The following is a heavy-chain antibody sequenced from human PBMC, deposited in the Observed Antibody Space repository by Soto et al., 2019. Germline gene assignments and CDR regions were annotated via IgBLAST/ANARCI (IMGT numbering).Heavy chain of an antibody. J-gene: IGHJ4*02. CDR2: INAGNGNT. V-gene: IGHV1-3*01. Sequence: ASVKVSCKASGYTFTSYAMHWVRQAPGQRLEWMGWINAGNGNTKYSQKFQGRVTITRDTSASTAYMELSSLRSEDTAVYYCARALTSIDPFVYWGQGTLVNVSS. D-gene: IGHD2-15*01. CDR3: ARALTSIDPFVY. CDR1: GYTFTSYA.